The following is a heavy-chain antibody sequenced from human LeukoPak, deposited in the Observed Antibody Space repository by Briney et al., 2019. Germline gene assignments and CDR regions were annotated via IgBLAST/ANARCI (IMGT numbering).Heavy chain of an antibody. Sequence: GGSLRLSCAASGFTFSSYSMNWVRQAPGKGLEWVSYISSSGTTIYYADSVKGRFTISRDNAKNSLYLQMNSLRAEDTAVYYCARDGGQLLSPFDPWGQGTLVTVSS. CDR1: GFTFSSYS. V-gene: IGHV3-48*04. CDR2: ISSSGTTI. D-gene: IGHD2-2*01. CDR3: ARDGGQLLSPFDP. J-gene: IGHJ5*02.